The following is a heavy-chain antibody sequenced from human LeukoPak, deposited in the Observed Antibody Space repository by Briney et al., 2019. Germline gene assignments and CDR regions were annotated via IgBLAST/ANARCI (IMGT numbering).Heavy chain of an antibody. J-gene: IGHJ4*02. Sequence: GGSLRLSCTASGFAFSNYWMAWVRQAPGKGLEWVANMNGDGRERNYADSVMGRFIISRDNAQDSLYLQMHSLRAEDTAVYYCARDRGYSNFDFWGQGSLLTVSS. CDR2: MNGDGRER. V-gene: IGHV3-7*01. CDR3: ARDRGYSNFDF. D-gene: IGHD4-11*01. CDR1: GFAFSNYW.